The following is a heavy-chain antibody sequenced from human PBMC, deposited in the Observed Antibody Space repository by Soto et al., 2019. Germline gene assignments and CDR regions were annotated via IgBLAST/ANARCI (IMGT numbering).Heavy chain of an antibody. CDR2: IYWNDDK. Sequence: ESGPTLVNPTQPLTLTCTFSGFSLSTSGVGVGWIRQPPGKALEWLALIYWNDDKRYSPSLKSRLTITKDTSKNQVVLTMTNMDPVDTATYYCAHRRGYDFWSPTNWFDPWGQGTLVTVSS. J-gene: IGHJ5*02. D-gene: IGHD3-3*01. CDR1: GFSLSTSGVG. CDR3: AHRRGYDFWSPTNWFDP. V-gene: IGHV2-5*01.